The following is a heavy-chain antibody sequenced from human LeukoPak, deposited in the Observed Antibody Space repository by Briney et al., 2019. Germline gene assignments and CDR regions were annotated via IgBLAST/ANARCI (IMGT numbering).Heavy chain of an antibody. V-gene: IGHV1-2*02. Sequence: ASVKVSCKASGYTFTGYYMHWVRQAPGQGLEWMGWINPNSGGTNYAQKFQGRVTMTRDTSISTAYMELSRLRSDDTAVYYCARGPYDFWSGYKTRPYDYWGQGTLVTVSS. CDR2: INPNSGGT. CDR3: ARGPYDFWSGYKTRPYDY. CDR1: GYTFTGYY. D-gene: IGHD3-3*01. J-gene: IGHJ4*02.